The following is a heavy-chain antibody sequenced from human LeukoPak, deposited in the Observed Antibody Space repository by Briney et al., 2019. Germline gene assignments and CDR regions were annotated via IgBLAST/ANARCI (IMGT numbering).Heavy chain of an antibody. V-gene: IGHV3-23*01. D-gene: IGHD6-13*01. CDR1: GFTFSSYA. Sequence: PGGSLRLSCAASGFTFSSYAMSWVRQAPGKGLEWVSAISGGGGTTYYADSVKGRFAISRDNSKNTLYLQMNSLRAADTAVYYCARNRGSSWLSFYMDVWGKGTTVTVSS. CDR3: ARNRGSSWLSFYMDV. CDR2: ISGGGGTT. J-gene: IGHJ6*03.